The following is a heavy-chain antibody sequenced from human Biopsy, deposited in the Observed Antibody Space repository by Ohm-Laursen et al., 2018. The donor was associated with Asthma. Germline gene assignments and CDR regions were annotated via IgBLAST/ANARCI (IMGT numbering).Heavy chain of an antibody. V-gene: IGHV4-59*01. CDR2: VYYSGST. J-gene: IGHJ4*02. CDR1: GGSINNFY. D-gene: IGHD2-21*02. Sequence: PSETLSLTCTVSGGSINNFYWNWIRQPPGKGLESIGHVYYSGSTNYNPSLKSRVTISIDASKNQFSLKLTSVTAADTAVYYCARGVDRVTGLLDHFDSWGQGTLVTVSS. CDR3: ARGVDRVTGLLDHFDS.